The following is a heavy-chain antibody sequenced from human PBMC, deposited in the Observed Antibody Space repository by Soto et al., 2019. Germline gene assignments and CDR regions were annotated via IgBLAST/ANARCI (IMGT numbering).Heavy chain of an antibody. CDR1: GGSFSGYY. CDR2: INHSGST. J-gene: IGHJ2*01. CDR3: ARSSSITMIVVVINWYFDL. V-gene: IGHV4-34*01. Sequence: SETLSLTCAVYGGSFSGYYWSWIRQPPGKGLEWIGEINHSGSTNYNPSLKSRVTISVDTSKNQFSLKLSSVTAADTAVYYCARSSSITMIVVVINWYFDLWGRGTLVTVSS. D-gene: IGHD3-22*01.